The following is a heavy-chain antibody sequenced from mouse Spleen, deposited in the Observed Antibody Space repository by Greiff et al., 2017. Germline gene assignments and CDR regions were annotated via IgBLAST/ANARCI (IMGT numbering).Heavy chain of an antibody. CDR2: IHPNSGST. Sequence: QVQLQQPGAELVKPGASVKLSCKASGYTFTSYWMHWVKQRPGQGLEWIGMIHPNSGSTNYNEKFKSKATLTVDKSSSTAYMQLSSLTSEDSAVYYCASRDYDYDPWYFDVWGTGTTVTVSS. CDR3: ASRDYDYDPWYFDV. V-gene: IGHV1-64*01. CDR1: GYTFTSYW. D-gene: IGHD2-4*01. J-gene: IGHJ1*03.